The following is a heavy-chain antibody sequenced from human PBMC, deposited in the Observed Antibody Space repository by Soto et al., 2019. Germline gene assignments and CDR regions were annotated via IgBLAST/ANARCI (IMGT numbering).Heavy chain of an antibody. V-gene: IGHV1-69*01. CDR2: IIPTFGTG. Sequence: QVLLVQSGPEVKKPGSSVKVSCKASGGTFNNYAINWVRQAPGKGLEWMGGIIPTFGTGNHAQKLQGRVTVTADEHTTTAYMELNSLRSEDTAIYYCASFDGTLVRGGRSSPYEMDVWGQGPTVIVSS. J-gene: IGHJ6*02. CDR1: GGTFNNYA. D-gene: IGHD3-10*01. CDR3: ASFDGTLVRGGRSSPYEMDV.